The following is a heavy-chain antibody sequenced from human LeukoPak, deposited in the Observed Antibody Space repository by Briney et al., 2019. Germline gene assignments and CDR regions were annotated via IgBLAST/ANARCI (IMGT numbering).Heavy chain of an antibody. Sequence: ASVKVSCKASGYTFTSYGISWVRQAPGQGLEWMGWISAYNGNTNYAQKLQGRVTMTTDTSTSTAYMELRSLRSDDTAVYYCARDRLVVTTGWFDPWGQGTLVTVSS. D-gene: IGHD5-12*01. V-gene: IGHV1-18*01. CDR3: ARDRLVVTTGWFDP. CDR2: ISAYNGNT. J-gene: IGHJ5*02. CDR1: GYTFTSYG.